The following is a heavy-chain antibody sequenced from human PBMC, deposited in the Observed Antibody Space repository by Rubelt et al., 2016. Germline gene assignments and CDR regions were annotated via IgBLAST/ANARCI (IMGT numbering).Heavy chain of an antibody. J-gene: IGHJ4*02. CDR2: IKRRSEGGTT. Sequence: RGSLRLSCAASGFTFSNVWMNWVRQAPGKGLEWVGRIKRRSEGGTTDYGAPVKGRFTISRDDSKNMLYMEMNSLKTEDTAVYYCAAGAGMTDSDYWGQGTLVTVSS. V-gene: IGHV3-15*01. CDR1: GFTFSNVW. D-gene: IGHD1-20*01. CDR3: AAGAGMTDSDY.